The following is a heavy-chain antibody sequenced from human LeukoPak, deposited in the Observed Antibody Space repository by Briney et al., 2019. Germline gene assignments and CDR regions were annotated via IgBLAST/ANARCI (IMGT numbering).Heavy chain of an antibody. Sequence: PSETLSLTCTVSGGSISSYYWSWIRQPPGKGLEWIGYTYYSGSTNYNPSLKSRVTISVDTSKNQFSLKLSSVTAADTAVYYCARRGVDSSGYYIDYWGQGTLVTVSS. D-gene: IGHD3-22*01. J-gene: IGHJ4*02. CDR2: TYYSGST. V-gene: IGHV4-59*01. CDR1: GGSISSYY. CDR3: ARRGVDSSGYYIDY.